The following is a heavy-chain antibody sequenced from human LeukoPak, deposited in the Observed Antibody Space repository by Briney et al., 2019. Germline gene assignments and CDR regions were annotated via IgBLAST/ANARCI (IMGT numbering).Heavy chain of an antibody. CDR3: TGDSGIYNWFGP. D-gene: IGHD1-26*01. CDR2: MDKETNLYAT. V-gene: IGHV3-73*01. J-gene: IGHJ5*02. CDR1: GVTSRDSS. Sequence: GGSLRLSCLATGVTSRDSSVHPVRKSSGKGLEWIGHMDKETNLYATALAASVKGRFTVSRDNSKNTAYLHMNRLKAKDTALYYCTGDSGIYNWFGPWGQGTLVTVSS.